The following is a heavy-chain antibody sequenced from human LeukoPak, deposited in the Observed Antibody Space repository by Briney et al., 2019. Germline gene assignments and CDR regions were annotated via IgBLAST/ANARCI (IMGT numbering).Heavy chain of an antibody. CDR3: AKLYYDYAHGAFDI. V-gene: IGHV3-21*01. CDR2: ISSSSSYI. CDR1: GFTFSSYS. Sequence: PGGSLRLSCAASGFTFSSYSMNWVRQAPGKGLEWVSSISSSSSYIYYADSVKGRFTISRDNAKNSLYLQMNSLRAEDTAVYYCAKLYYDYAHGAFDIWGQGTMVTVSS. D-gene: IGHD3-16*01. J-gene: IGHJ3*02.